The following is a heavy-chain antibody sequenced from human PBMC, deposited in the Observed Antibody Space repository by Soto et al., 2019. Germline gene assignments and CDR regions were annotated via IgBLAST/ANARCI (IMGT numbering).Heavy chain of an antibody. Sequence: PSETLSLTCTVSGGSISSSSYYWGWIRQPPGKGLEWIGSIYYSGSTYYNPSLKSRVTISVDTSKNQFSLKLSSVTAADTAVYYCARQCPYSPGTLLLDTNWFDPWGQGTLVTVSS. CDR3: ARQCPYSPGTLLLDTNWFDP. V-gene: IGHV4-39*01. J-gene: IGHJ5*02. D-gene: IGHD2-21*01. CDR1: GGSISSSSYY. CDR2: IYYSGST.